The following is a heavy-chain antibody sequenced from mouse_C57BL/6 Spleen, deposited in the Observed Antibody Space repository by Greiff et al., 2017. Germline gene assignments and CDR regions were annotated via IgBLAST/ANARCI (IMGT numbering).Heavy chain of an antibody. Sequence: QVHVKQSGAELMKPGASVKFSCKATGYTFNGYWIEWVKQRPGHGLEWIGEIFPGSGSTNYNEKFKGKATFTAETSYNTAYMQLSSLTSEDSAIYYCARGYCVSIFAMYDGGQGLSVSLS. CDR2: IFPGSGST. J-gene: IGHJ4*01. D-gene: IGHD1-1*01. CDR3: ARGYCVSIFAMYD. CDR1: GYTFNGYW. V-gene: IGHV1-9*01.